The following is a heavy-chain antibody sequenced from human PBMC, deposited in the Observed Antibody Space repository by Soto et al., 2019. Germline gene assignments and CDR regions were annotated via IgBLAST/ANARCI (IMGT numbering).Heavy chain of an antibody. J-gene: IGHJ4*02. CDR1: GFTVSSNY. CDR2: IKQDGSEK. D-gene: IGHD3-9*01. V-gene: IGHV3-7*05. CDR3: AKAPRPYDDILAGYPH. Sequence: GGSLRLSCAASGFTVSSNYMSWVRQAPGKGLEWVANIKQDGSEKYYVDSVKGRFTISRDNAKNSLYLQMNSLRAEDTAVYYCAKAPRPYDDILAGYPHWGQGTLVTVSS.